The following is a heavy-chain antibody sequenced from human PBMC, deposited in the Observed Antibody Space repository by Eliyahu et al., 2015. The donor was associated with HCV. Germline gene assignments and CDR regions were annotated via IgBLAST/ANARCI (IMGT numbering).Heavy chain of an antibody. CDR3: AGPYATTTMTTIAFDY. Sequence: QVQLQQWGTGLLKPSETLSLTCAVYGGPFSGHYWSWIRQPPGKGLEWIGEINHSGNTYNPSLKSRVTISVDTSKNQFSLKLSSVTAADTAVYYCAGPYATTTMTTIAFDYWGQGTLVTVSS. D-gene: IGHD4-17*01. V-gene: IGHV4-34*01. J-gene: IGHJ4*02. CDR2: INHSGNT. CDR1: GGPFSGHY.